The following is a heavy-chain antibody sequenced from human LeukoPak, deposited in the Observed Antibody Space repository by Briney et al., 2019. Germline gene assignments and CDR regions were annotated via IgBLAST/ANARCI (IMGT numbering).Heavy chain of an antibody. J-gene: IGHJ6*02. Sequence: GGSLRLSCAASGFTFSSYAMSWVRQAPGKGLEWVSAIRGSGGSTYYADSEKGRFTIPRDNSKNTLYLQMTSLRAEDTAVYYCAKDVSSGFGRYYYYYGMDVWGQGTTVTVSS. V-gene: IGHV3-23*01. CDR1: GFTFSSYA. CDR2: IRGSGGST. D-gene: IGHD6-19*01. CDR3: AKDVSSGFGRYYYYYGMDV.